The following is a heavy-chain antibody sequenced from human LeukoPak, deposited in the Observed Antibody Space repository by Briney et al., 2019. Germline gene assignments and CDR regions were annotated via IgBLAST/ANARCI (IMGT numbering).Heavy chain of an antibody. V-gene: IGHV3-21*04. D-gene: IGHD1-26*01. Sequence: PGGSLRLSCAASGFTFSSYSMNWVRQAPGKGLEWVSSISSSSSYIYYADSVKGRFTISRDNAKNSLYLQMNSLRAEDTALYYCAKDIVGAISRYGMDVWGQGTTVTVSS. CDR1: GFTFSSYS. CDR2: ISSSSSYI. CDR3: AKDIVGAISRYGMDV. J-gene: IGHJ6*02.